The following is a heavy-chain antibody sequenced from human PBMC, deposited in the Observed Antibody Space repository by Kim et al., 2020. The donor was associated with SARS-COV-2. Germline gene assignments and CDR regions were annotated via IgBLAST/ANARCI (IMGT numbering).Heavy chain of an antibody. V-gene: IGHV4-4*02. Sequence: SETLSLTCAVSGGSISSSNWWSWVRQPPGKGLEWIGEIYHSGSTNYNPSLKSRVTISVDKSKNQFSLKLSSVTAADTAVYYCARLPRWEYQLQTYFDYWGQGTLVTVSS. J-gene: IGHJ4*02. D-gene: IGHD2-2*01. CDR2: IYHSGST. CDR1: GGSISSSNW. CDR3: ARLPRWEYQLQTYFDY.